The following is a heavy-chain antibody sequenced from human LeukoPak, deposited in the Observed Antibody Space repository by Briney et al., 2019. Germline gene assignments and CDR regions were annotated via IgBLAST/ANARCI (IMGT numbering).Heavy chain of an antibody. CDR3: TGGWFYFDY. J-gene: IGHJ4*02. Sequence: PSETLSLTCSVSGGSINYYYWSWIRQPPGQGLEWIGYIHDSVTTKYNPSLRGRVTVSVDTSKKQFSLRLRSVTAADTAVYFCTGGWFYFDYWGQGTLVTVSS. D-gene: IGHD7-27*01. CDR2: IHDSVTT. V-gene: IGHV4-59*01. CDR1: GGSINYYY.